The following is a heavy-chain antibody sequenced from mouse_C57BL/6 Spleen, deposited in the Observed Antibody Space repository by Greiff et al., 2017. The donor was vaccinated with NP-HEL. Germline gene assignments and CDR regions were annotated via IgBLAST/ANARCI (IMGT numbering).Heavy chain of an antibody. D-gene: IGHD2-10*01. CDR2: ISYDGSN. V-gene: IGHV3-6*01. CDR3: ARVLLWGDY. CDR1: GYSITSGYY. J-gene: IGHJ4*01. Sequence: EVQLQQSGPGLVKPSQSLSLTCSVTGYSITSGYYWNWIRQFPGNKLEWMGYISYDGSNNYNPSLKNRISITRDTSKNQFFLKLNSVTTEDTATYYCARVLLWGDYWGQGTSVTVSS.